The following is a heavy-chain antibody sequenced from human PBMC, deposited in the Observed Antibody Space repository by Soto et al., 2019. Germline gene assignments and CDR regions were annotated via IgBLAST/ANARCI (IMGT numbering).Heavy chain of an antibody. CDR2: ISSSDSTI. CDR1: GFTFSDYY. CDR3: ARSKQQLVGGAFDI. Sequence: GGSLRLSCAASGFTFSDYYMSWIRQAPGKGLEWVSYISSSDSTIYYADSVKGRFTISRDNAKNSLYLQMNSLRAEDTAVYYCARSKQQLVGGAFDIWGQGTMVTVSS. V-gene: IGHV3-11*01. J-gene: IGHJ3*02. D-gene: IGHD6-13*01.